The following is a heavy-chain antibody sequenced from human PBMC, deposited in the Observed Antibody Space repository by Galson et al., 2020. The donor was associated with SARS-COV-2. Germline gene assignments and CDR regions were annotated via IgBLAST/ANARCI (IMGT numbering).Heavy chain of an antibody. Sequence: SGPTLVKPTQTLTLTCTFSGFSLSTIGVGVGWIRQPPGKALEWLALIYWNDDNRYSPSLESRLTITKDTSKNQVVLTMTNMDPADTATYFCAHVERPYNSWYFDYWGQGTLVTVSS. CDR3: AHVERPYNSWYFDY. CDR2: IYWNDDN. V-gene: IGHV2-5*01. CDR1: GFSLSTIGVG. D-gene: IGHD6-13*01. J-gene: IGHJ4*02.